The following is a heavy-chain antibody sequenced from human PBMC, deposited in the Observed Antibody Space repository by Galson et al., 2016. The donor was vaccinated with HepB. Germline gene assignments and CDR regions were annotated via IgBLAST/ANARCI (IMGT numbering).Heavy chain of an antibody. Sequence: LRLSCAASGFTFSRHWMRWVRHAPGQGLEWLANIRQDGTVRQHVDSWRGRFTIPRDNAKNSLYLQLNSLRAEDTAVYYYARDENYGVPRSSFDSWGQGTPVTVSS. CDR1: GFTFSRHW. CDR3: ARDENYGVPRSSFDS. V-gene: IGHV3-7*01. CDR2: IRQDGTVR. D-gene: IGHD4-17*01. J-gene: IGHJ4*02.